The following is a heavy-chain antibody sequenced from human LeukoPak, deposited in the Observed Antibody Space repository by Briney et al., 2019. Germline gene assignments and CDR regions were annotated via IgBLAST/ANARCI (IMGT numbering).Heavy chain of an antibody. J-gene: IGHJ4*02. CDR2: ISGSGGST. CDR1: GFTFSSYG. CDR3: AKDRAVLWFGELAPQYYFDY. Sequence: PGGSLRLSCAASGFTFSSYGMSWVRQAPGKGLEWVSAISGSGGSTYYADSVKGRFTISRDNSKNTLYLQMNSLRAEDTAVYYCAKDRAVLWFGELAPQYYFDYWGQGTLVTVSS. V-gene: IGHV3-23*01. D-gene: IGHD3-10*01.